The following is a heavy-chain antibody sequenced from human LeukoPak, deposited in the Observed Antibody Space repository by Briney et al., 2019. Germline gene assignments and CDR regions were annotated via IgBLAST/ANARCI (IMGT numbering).Heavy chain of an antibody. J-gene: IGHJ4*02. D-gene: IGHD3-3*01. CDR3: TRVGGDDFWSGYYTPYFDY. CDR1: GGSLNRYY. CDR2: IYYSGST. Sequence: SETLSLTCTVSGGSLNRYYWSWIRQPPRKGLEWIGCIYYSGSTNYNPPLKSRVTISVDTSKNQFSLKLSSVTAADTAVYYCTRVGGDDFWSGYYTPYFDYWGQGTLVTVSS. V-gene: IGHV4-59*01.